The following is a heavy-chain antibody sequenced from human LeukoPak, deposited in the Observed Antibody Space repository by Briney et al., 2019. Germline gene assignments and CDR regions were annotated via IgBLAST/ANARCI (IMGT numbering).Heavy chain of an antibody. V-gene: IGHV4-30-4*01. Sequence: PSETLSLTCNVSGDSINSGDYYWSWIRQPPGKGLEWIGYISYIGSTYYIPSLKSQVSISVDTSSNQISLRLSSVTAADTAVYYCARVQVAPDLYYFDYWGRGTLVTVSS. D-gene: IGHD2-8*02. CDR3: ARVQVAPDLYYFDY. J-gene: IGHJ4*02. CDR2: ISYIGST. CDR1: GDSINSGDYY.